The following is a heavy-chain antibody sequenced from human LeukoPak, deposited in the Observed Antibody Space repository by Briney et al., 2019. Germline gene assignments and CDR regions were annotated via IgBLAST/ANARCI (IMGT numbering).Heavy chain of an antibody. V-gene: IGHV3-23*01. J-gene: IGHJ4*02. CDR2: ISGSGGST. D-gene: IGHD6-13*01. CDR1: GFTFSSYA. CDR3: AKIPIRYLIAAAAIDY. Sequence: GGSLRLSCAASGFTFSSYAMSWVRQDPGKGLECVSAISGSGGSTYYADSVKGRFTISRDNSKNTLYLQMNSLRAEDTAVYYCAKIPIRYLIAAAAIDYWGQGTLVTVSS.